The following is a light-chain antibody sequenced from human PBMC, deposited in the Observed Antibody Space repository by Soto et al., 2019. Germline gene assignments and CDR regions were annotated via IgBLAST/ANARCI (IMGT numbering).Light chain of an antibody. CDR2: PAS. Sequence: DIQMTQSPSSLSASVGDRVTITCRASQSIGSHLIWYQQKPGKAPKLLIYPASSLQSGVPSRFSGSGSGTDFTLTISSLQPEDFAAYHCQQSYSTPYTFGQETKLEIK. J-gene: IGKJ2*01. CDR1: QSIGSH. CDR3: QQSYSTPYT. V-gene: IGKV1-39*01.